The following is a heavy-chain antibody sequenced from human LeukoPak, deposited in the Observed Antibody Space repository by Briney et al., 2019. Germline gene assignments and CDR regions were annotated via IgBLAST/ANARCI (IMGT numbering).Heavy chain of an antibody. Sequence: PSETLSLTCTVSGGSISSGSYFWSWIRQPAGKGLEWIGRIYTSGSTNYNPSLKSRVTISVDTSKNQFSLKLSSVTAADTAVYYCARGDITMVRGVRDNWFDPWGQGTLVTVSS. CDR3: ARGDITMVRGVRDNWFDP. CDR1: GGSISSGSYF. V-gene: IGHV4-61*02. J-gene: IGHJ5*02. D-gene: IGHD3-10*01. CDR2: IYTSGST.